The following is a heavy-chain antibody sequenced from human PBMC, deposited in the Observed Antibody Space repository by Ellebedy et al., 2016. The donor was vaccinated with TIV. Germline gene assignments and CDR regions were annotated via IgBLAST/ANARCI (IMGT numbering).Heavy chain of an antibody. D-gene: IGHD3-10*01. J-gene: IGHJ4*02. CDR2: ITGMFRTV. CDR1: GGTFNSHA. CDR3: ARGGAYYHRYFDD. V-gene: IGHV1-69*13. Sequence: SMKVSCKASGGTFNSHAISWVRQAPGQGLEWMGGITGMFRTVNYAQKFQGRVTITADEFMTTAYMELSSLRFEDTAVYYCARGGAYYHRYFDDWGQGTLVTVSS.